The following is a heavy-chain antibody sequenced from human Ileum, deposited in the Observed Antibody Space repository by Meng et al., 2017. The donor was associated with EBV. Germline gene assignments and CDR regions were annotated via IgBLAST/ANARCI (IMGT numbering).Heavy chain of an antibody. V-gene: IGHV4-4*02. Sequence: ESGAGMVKPSGTRSLPCAVSGASRGSTNWGCGVRQAPGKGLEWIEEIYHSGSTNYNPSLKSRVSISVDKSKNPLSIKLSSVTAADTAVYYCARRKTENDCLDYWGQGTLVTVSS. J-gene: IGHJ4*02. CDR2: IYHSGST. CDR3: ARRKTENDCLDY. D-gene: IGHD2-21*01. CDR1: GASRGSTNW.